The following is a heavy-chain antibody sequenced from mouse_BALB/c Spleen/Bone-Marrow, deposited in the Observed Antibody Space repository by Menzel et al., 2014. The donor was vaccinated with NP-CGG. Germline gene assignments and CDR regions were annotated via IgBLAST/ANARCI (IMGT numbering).Heavy chain of an antibody. CDR2: ISSGGSYT. Sequence: EVQVVESGGGLVKPGGSLKLSCAASGFTFSSYAMSWVRQSPEKRLEWVAEISSGGSYTYFPDSVKGRFTISRDNAKNTLYLQMNSLKSEDAAMYYCARLTPDYAMDYWGQGTSVTVSS. CDR1: GFTFSSYA. CDR3: ARLTPDYAMDY. J-gene: IGHJ4*01. V-gene: IGHV5-9-4*01.